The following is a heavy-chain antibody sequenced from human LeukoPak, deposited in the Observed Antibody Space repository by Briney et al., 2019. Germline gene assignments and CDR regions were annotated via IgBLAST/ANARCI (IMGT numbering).Heavy chain of an antibody. CDR2: IDDDGTDT. J-gene: IGHJ6*03. V-gene: IGHV3-74*01. CDR3: ARGMLSSAGYHWYYYMDV. D-gene: IGHD3-3*01. Sequence: PGGSLRLSYVASGFTSGNYWMHWVRQAPGKGPEWVSRIDDDGTDTHYAVSVKGRFTISRDNAKNTLYLQMNSLRGEDTAVYYCARGMLSSAGYHWYYYMDVWGKGAMVTVSS. CDR1: GFTSGNYW.